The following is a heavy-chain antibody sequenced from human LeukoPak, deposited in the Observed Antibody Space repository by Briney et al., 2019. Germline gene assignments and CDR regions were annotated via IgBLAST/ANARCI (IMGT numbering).Heavy chain of an antibody. Sequence: SETLSLTCTVSGGSISSYYWNWIRHPPGKGLERVGYIYYNGSTNNNPYPKSRVTISVAASKHQTSLNLNSVTVAATAVYYYSSSYSSGWRLFDYWGQGTLGTGSS. CDR3: SSSYSSGWRLFDY. CDR1: GGSISSYY. J-gene: IGHJ4*02. CDR2: IYYNGST. V-gene: IGHV4-59*01. D-gene: IGHD6-19*01.